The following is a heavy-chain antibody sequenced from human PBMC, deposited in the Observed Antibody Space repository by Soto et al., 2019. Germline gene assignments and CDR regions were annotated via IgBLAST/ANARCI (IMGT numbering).Heavy chain of an antibody. V-gene: IGHV2-5*01. CDR1: GFSLSTSGVG. Sequence: QITLKESGPTLVKPTQTLTLTCTFSGFSLSTSGVGVGWIRQPPGTALEWLALIYWYDNKRYSPSLKTRLTITKDTSKNQVVLTMTNMDPVDTASSHCAHREVLADLDCWGQGTLVTVSS. D-gene: IGHD3-16*01. J-gene: IGHJ4*02. CDR3: AHREVLADLDC. CDR2: IYWYDNK.